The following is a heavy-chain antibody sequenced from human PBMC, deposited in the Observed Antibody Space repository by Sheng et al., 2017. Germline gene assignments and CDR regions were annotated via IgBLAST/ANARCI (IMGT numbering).Heavy chain of an antibody. CDR2: IILIHDIA. CDR3: ARDGGSSRWYFDL. J-gene: IGHJ2*01. D-gene: IGHD6-13*01. Sequence: QVQLVQSGAEMRKPGSSVKVSCGPSEGALSNDVFGWARQAPGQGLEWMGGIILIHDIANYAQKFQGRVTITADKFTSTVYMELNSLTSEDTAVYYCARDGGSSRWYFDLWGRGTLVTVSS. CDR1: EGALSNDV. V-gene: IGHV1-69*10.